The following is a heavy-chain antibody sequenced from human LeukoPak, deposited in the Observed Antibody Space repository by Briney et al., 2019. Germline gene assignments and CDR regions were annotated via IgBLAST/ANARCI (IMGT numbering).Heavy chain of an antibody. D-gene: IGHD6-19*01. J-gene: IGHJ4*02. CDR3: ARHGQWLNGYFDY. Sequence: SETLSLTCTVSGGSISSYYWSWIRHPPGEGREWVGYIYYSGSTNYNPSLKSRVTISVDTSKNQLSLKLSSVTAADTAVYYCARHGQWLNGYFDYWGQGTLVTVSS. V-gene: IGHV4-59*08. CDR1: GGSISSYY. CDR2: IYYSGST.